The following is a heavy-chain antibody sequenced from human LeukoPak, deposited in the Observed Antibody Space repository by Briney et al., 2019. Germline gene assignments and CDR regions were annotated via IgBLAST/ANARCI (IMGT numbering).Heavy chain of an antibody. CDR1: GGSISSYY. V-gene: IGHV4-59*01. J-gene: IGHJ3*02. CDR3: ARDLRGSDAFDI. Sequence: SETLSLTCTVSGGSISSYYWSWIRQPPGKGLEWIGYIYYSGSTNYNPSLTSRVTISVDTSKNQFSLKLSSVTAADTAVYYCARDLRGSDAFDIWGQGTMVTVSS. D-gene: IGHD4-23*01. CDR2: IYYSGST.